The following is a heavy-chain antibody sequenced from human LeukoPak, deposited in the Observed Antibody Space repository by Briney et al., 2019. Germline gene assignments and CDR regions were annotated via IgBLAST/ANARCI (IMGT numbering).Heavy chain of an antibody. D-gene: IGHD3-10*01. CDR3: VVVRGIVDRNYGMDV. CDR1: GGTFSSYA. J-gene: IGHJ6*02. V-gene: IGHV1-69*13. Sequence: SVKVSCKASGGTFSSYAISWVRQAPGQGLGWMGGIIPIFGTANYAQKFQGRVTITADESTSTAYMELSSLRSEDTAVYYCVVVRGIVDRNYGMDVWGQGTTVTVSS. CDR2: IIPIFGTA.